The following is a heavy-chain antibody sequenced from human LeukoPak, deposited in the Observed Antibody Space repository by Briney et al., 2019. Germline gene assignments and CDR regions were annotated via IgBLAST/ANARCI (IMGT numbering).Heavy chain of an antibody. V-gene: IGHV1-18*04. D-gene: IGHD6-19*01. CDR2: ISAYNGNT. J-gene: IGHJ4*02. CDR3: VTAAGTYFDY. CDR1: GYTSTSYG. Sequence: ASVKVSCKASGYTSTSYGISWVRQAPGQGLEWMGWISAYNGNTNYAQKLQGRVTMTTDTSTSTAYMELRSLRSDDTAVYYCVTAAGTYFDYWGQGTPVTVSS.